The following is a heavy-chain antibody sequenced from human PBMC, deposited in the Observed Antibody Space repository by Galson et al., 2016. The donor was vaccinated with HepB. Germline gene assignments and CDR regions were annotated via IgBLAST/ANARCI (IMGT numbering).Heavy chain of an antibody. D-gene: IGHD3-22*01. Sequence: SLRLSCAASGFTFSIYGMHWVRQAPGKGLEWVAIIWYDGSNTYYADSVRGRFTISRDNSKNTLYLQMNSLRAEDTAVYYCAREGIHYYEAPHYWGGMDVWGQGTTVTVSS. CDR2: IWYDGSNT. J-gene: IGHJ6*02. CDR1: GFTFSIYG. CDR3: AREGIHYYEAPHYWGGMDV. V-gene: IGHV3-33*01.